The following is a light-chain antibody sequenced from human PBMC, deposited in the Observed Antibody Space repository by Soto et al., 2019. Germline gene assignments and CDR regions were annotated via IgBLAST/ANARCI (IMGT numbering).Light chain of an antibody. V-gene: IGKV3-15*01. J-gene: IGKJ1*01. CDR3: QQYNNWPPWT. CDR1: QSISTN. CDR2: GAS. Sequence: EIVMSQSPATLSVSTGERATLSCRASQSISTNLAWYQQKPGQAPRLLIYGASTRATGIPARFSGSGSGTEFTLTISSLQSEDFGVYYCQQYNNWPPWTFGQGTKVAIK.